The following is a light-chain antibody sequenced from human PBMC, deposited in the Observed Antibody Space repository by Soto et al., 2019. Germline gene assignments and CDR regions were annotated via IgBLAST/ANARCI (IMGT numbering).Light chain of an antibody. J-gene: IGKJ3*01. CDR2: DAS. V-gene: IGKV3-11*01. CDR1: QSVSSY. CDR3: QQRINWPST. Sequence: EIVLTQSPATLSLSPGERATLYCRASQSVSSYLAWYQQKPGQAPRLLIYDASNRATGIPDRFSGSGSGTDFTLTNSSLEPEDFAVYYCQQRINWPSTFGPGTKVDVK.